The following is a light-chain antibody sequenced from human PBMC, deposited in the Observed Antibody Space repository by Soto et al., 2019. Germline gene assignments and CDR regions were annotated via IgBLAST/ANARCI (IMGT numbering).Light chain of an antibody. Sequence: EIVMTQSPATLSVSPGERATLSCRASQSVSSNLAWYQQKPGQAPRLLMYGASTRATGIPARFSGSGSGTEFTLTISRLQSEDFAVYYCQQYNNWPPKQYTFGQGTKLEIK. J-gene: IGKJ2*01. CDR1: QSVSSN. CDR3: QQYNNWPPKQYT. CDR2: GAS. V-gene: IGKV3-15*01.